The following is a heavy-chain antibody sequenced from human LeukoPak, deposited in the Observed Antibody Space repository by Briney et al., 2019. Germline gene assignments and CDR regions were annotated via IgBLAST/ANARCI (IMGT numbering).Heavy chain of an antibody. CDR2: MSSSSSTM. Sequence: GGSLRLSCAPSGFTFSSYRMNWVRQALGKGLEWVSYMSSSSSTMYYADSVKGRFTISRDNAKNSLYLQMNSLRAEDTAVYYCARDWITMVRGNSAFFDYWGQGTLVTVSS. V-gene: IGHV3-48*01. D-gene: IGHD3-10*01. CDR3: ARDWITMVRGNSAFFDY. J-gene: IGHJ4*02. CDR1: GFTFSSYR.